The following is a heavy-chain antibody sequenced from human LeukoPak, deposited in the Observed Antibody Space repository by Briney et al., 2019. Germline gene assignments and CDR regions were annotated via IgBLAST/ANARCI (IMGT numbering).Heavy chain of an antibody. CDR1: GYTFTSYY. CDR3: ARGKAAAGIWNWFDP. V-gene: IGHV1-69*13. Sequence: ASVKVSCKASGYTFTSYYMHWVRQAPGQGLEWMGGIIPIFGTANYAQKFQGRVTITADESTSTAYMELSSLRSEDTAVYYCARGKAAAGIWNWFDPWGQGTLVTVSS. J-gene: IGHJ5*02. D-gene: IGHD6-13*01. CDR2: IIPIFGTA.